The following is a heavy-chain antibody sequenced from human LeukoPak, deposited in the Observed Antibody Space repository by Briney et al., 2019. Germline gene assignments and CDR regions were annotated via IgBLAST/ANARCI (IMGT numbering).Heavy chain of an antibody. V-gene: IGHV3-15*01. CDR1: GFTFSNAW. D-gene: IGHD6-6*01. CDR2: IKSKTDGGTT. Sequence: GGSLRLSCAASGFTFSNAWMSWVRQAPGKGLEWVGRIKSKTDGGTTDYAAPVKGRFTISRDDSKNTLYLQMNSLKTEDTAVYYCTTGPSSSSVRWYYYYYYMDVWGKGTTVTVSS. J-gene: IGHJ6*03. CDR3: TTGPSSSSVRWYYYYYYMDV.